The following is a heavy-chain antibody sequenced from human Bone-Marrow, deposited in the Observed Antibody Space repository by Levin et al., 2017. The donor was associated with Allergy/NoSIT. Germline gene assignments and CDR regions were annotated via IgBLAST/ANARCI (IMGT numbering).Heavy chain of an antibody. CDR1: RFTFSSYA. J-gene: IGHJ5*02. Sequence: QLGESLKISCAASRFTFSSYAMSWVRQAPGKGLEWVSGISGSGGNTYYTDSVKGRFTISRDNSKNTLYLQMNSLRVEDTAVYYCARGGAHVNSGWFDPWGQGTLVTVSS. CDR3: ARGGAHVNSGWFDP. V-gene: IGHV3-23*01. CDR2: ISGSGGNT. D-gene: IGHD7-27*01.